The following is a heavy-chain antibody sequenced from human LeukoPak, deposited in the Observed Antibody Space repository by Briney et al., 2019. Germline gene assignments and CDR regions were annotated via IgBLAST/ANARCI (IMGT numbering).Heavy chain of an antibody. J-gene: IGHJ4*02. Sequence: SVKVSCKASGFTFSNSAMQWVRQARGQRLEWIGWIVVASGNTKYAQKFQERVTITRDMSTSTAYMELSSLSPEDTAVYYCAAAPIEMQQRGFDYWGQGTLVTVSS. D-gene: IGHD5-24*01. CDR2: IVVASGNT. CDR3: AAAPIEMQQRGFDY. V-gene: IGHV1-58*02. CDR1: GFTFSNSA.